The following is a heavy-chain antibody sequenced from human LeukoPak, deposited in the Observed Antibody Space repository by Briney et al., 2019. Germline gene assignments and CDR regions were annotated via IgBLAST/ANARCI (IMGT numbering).Heavy chain of an antibody. V-gene: IGHV4-31*03. CDR2: IYYSGST. J-gene: IGHJ4*02. CDR3: ARWYEGVNFDY. Sequence: SETLSLTCTVSGGSISSGGYSWSWIRQHPGKGLEWIGYIYYSGSTYYNPSLKSRVTISVDTSKNQFSLKLSSVTAADTAVYYCARWYEGVNFDYWGQGTLVTVSS. D-gene: IGHD6-13*01. CDR1: GGSISSGGYS.